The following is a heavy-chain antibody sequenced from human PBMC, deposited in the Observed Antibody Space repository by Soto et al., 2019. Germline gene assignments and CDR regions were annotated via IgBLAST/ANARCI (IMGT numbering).Heavy chain of an antibody. CDR2: IIPIFGTA. Sequence: SVKVSCKASGGTFSSYAISWVRQAPGQGLEWMGGIIPIFGTANYAQKFQGRVTITADESTSTAYMELSSLRSEDTAVYYCANLPMTMVRGHPDYWAQGTLATVS. CDR3: ANLPMTMVRGHPDY. D-gene: IGHD3-10*01. CDR1: GGTFSSYA. V-gene: IGHV1-69*13. J-gene: IGHJ4*02.